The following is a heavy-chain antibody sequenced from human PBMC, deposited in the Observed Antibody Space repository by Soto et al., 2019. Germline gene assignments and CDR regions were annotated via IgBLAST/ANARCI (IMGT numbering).Heavy chain of an antibody. J-gene: IGHJ5*02. CDR2: INHSGST. CDR1: GASFWGYY. V-gene: IGHV4-34*01. Sequence: SETLSLTCAFDGASFWGYYWSWIREATWKGREWIGEINHSGSTNYNPSLKSRVTISVDTSKSQFSLKLSSVTAADTAVYYCARGRRDYYGSGSYYPSNWFDPWGQGTLVTVS. CDR3: ARGRRDYYGSGSYYPSNWFDP. D-gene: IGHD3-10*01.